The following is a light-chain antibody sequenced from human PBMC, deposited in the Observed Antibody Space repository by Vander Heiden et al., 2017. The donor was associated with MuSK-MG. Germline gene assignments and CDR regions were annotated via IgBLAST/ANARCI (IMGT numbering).Light chain of an antibody. CDR2: GAS. J-gene: IGKJ2*01. V-gene: IGKV3-20*01. CDR3: QLYGYSPLYT. Sequence: EIVLTQSPGTLSLSPGERASLSCRASQTVSSSYFAWYQQQPGQPPRLLIYGASSRAAGIPDRFSGSGSGTDFTLTISRLEPEDFAVYYCQLYGYSPLYTFGQGTKLEIK. CDR1: QTVSSSY.